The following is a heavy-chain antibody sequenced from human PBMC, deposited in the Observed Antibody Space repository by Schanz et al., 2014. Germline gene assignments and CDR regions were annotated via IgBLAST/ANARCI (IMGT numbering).Heavy chain of an antibody. CDR3: ARDDYDSSGYYYCDY. CDR1: GGTFSSYA. D-gene: IGHD3-22*01. V-gene: IGHV1-69*04. Sequence: QVQLVQSGAEVKKPGSPVKVSCKSSGGTFSSYAISWVRQAPGQGLEWMGRIIPILGIATYAQKFQGRLTITADKSTSTAYMELSSLRSEDTAMYYCARDDYDSSGYYYCDYWGQGTLVTVSS. CDR2: IIPILGIA. J-gene: IGHJ4*02.